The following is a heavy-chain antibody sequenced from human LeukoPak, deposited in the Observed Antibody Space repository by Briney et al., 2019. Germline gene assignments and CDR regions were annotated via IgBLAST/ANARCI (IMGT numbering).Heavy chain of an antibody. Sequence: GASVEVSCKASGYTFRSYGITWVRQAPGQGLEWMGWINVHRSNYARPLRGRISMTIETSTSTAYMELRSLTSDDTAVYYCARGGGFNPSDYSSYYGLDVWGQGTTVTVSS. CDR1: GYTFRSYG. V-gene: IGHV1-18*01. CDR3: ARGGGFNPSDYSSYYGLDV. J-gene: IGHJ6*02. D-gene: IGHD6-25*01. CDR2: INVHRS.